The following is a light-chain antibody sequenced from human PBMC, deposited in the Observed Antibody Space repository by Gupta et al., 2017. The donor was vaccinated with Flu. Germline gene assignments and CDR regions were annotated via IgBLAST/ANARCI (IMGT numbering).Light chain of an antibody. J-gene: IGLJ3*02. Sequence: SYVLTQPPSVSVAPGQTARITCGGDSLGGKTVHWYQQQAGQAPVLVMYDDAVRPSGIPERFSGSNPGGTASLTISGVEAGDEADYYCQVWDSSSDHRVFGGGTRLTVL. CDR2: DDA. V-gene: IGLV3-21*02. CDR3: QVWDSSSDHRV. CDR1: SLGGKT.